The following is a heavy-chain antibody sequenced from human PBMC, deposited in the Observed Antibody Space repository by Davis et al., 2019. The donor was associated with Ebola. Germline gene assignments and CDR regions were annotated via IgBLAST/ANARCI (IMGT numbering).Heavy chain of an antibody. D-gene: IGHD2-2*01. CDR1: GGTFSSYA. CDR2: IIPIFGTA. Sequence: SVKVSCKASGGTFSSYASSWVRQAPGQGREWMGGIIPIFGTANDAQKFQGRVTITADECTSKAYMELSSLRSEDTAVYYCATTYCSSTSCYGYNYYYYMDVWGKGTTVTVSS. V-gene: IGHV1-69*13. J-gene: IGHJ6*03. CDR3: ATTYCSSTSCYGYNYYYYMDV.